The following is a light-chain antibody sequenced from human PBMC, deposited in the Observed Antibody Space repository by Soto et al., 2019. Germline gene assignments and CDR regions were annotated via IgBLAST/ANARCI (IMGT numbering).Light chain of an antibody. J-gene: IGLJ3*02. V-gene: IGLV2-23*01. CDR2: EGS. Sequence: QSVLTQPASVSGSPGQSITISCSGTSTDVGRFDLVSWYQQHPGKAPKLMIFEGSKRASGISNRFSGSTSGNTASLTISGLQAEDESDYFCCSYVASSTLAFGGGTKLTVL. CDR3: CSYVASSTLA. CDR1: STDVGRFDL.